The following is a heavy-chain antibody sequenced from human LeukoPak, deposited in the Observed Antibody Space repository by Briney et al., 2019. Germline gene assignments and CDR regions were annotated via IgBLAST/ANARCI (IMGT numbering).Heavy chain of an antibody. CDR3: ARESSSWYSNWFDP. J-gene: IGHJ5*02. CDR1: GFIFSTYG. V-gene: IGHV3-30*02. Sequence: TGGSLRLSCAASGFIFSTYGMHWVRQAPGKGLEWVAFIRFDGINKNYADSVKGRFTISRDNSKNTLYLQMNSLRAEDTAVYYCARESSSWYSNWFDPWGQGTLVTVSS. CDR2: IRFDGINK. D-gene: IGHD6-13*01.